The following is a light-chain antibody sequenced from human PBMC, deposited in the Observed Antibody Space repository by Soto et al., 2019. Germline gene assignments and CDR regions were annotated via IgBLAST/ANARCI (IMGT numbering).Light chain of an antibody. V-gene: IGLV1-51*02. Sequence: QSLLTQPPSVSAAPGQKVTISCSGSSSNIGNNYVSWYQQLPGTAPKLLIYENNKRPSGIPDRFSGSKSGTSATLGITGLQTGDEADYYCGTWDSSLSAPRVFGRGTKLTVL. CDR1: SSNIGNNY. J-gene: IGLJ2*01. CDR2: ENN. CDR3: GTWDSSLSAPRV.